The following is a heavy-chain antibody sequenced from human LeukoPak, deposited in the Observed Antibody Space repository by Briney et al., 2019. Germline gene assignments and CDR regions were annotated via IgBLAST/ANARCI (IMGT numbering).Heavy chain of an antibody. V-gene: IGHV1-8*01. CDR3: ARRMNYDSRVFQH. CDR2: MNPNSGNT. J-gene: IGHJ1*01. Sequence: ASVKVSCKASGYTFTNYDINWVRQATGQGLEWMEWMNPNSGNTGYAQKFQGRVTMTRNTSINTAYMELSRLTSEDTAVYYCARRMNYDSRVFQHWGQGTLVTVSS. CDR1: GYTFTNYD. D-gene: IGHD3-22*01.